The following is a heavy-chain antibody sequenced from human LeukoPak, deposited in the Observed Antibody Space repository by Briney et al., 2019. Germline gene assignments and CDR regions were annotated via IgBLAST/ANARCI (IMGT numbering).Heavy chain of an antibody. CDR3: AKGQNVAREWELPNDAFDI. V-gene: IGHV3-23*01. Sequence: GGSLRLSCAASGFTFSSYAMSWVRQAPGKGLEWVSAISGSGGSTYYADSVKGRFTISRDNSKNTLYLQMNSLRAEDTAVYYCAKGQNVAREWELPNDAFDIWGQGTMVTVSS. CDR1: GFTFSSYA. J-gene: IGHJ3*02. D-gene: IGHD1-26*01. CDR2: ISGSGGST.